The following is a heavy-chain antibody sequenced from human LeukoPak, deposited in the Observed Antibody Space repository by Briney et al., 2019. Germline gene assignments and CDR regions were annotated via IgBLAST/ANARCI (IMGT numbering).Heavy chain of an antibody. V-gene: IGHV4-59*12. J-gene: IGHJ4*02. CDR2: IYYSGGT. CDR3: ARGRYCSSTSCFFFDY. Sequence: SETLSLTCAVYGGSFSGYYWSWIRQPPGKGLEWIGCIYYSGGTNYNPSLKSRVTMSVDTSKNQFSLKLSSVTAADTAVYYCARGRYCSSTSCFFFDYWGQGTLVTVSS. D-gene: IGHD2-2*01. CDR1: GGSFSGYY.